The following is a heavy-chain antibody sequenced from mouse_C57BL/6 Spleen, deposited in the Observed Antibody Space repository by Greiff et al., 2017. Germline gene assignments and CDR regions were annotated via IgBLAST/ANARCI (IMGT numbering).Heavy chain of an antibody. CDR3: ARHEEERALQALAMDY. V-gene: IGHV1-62-2*01. CDR1: GYTFTEYA. D-gene: IGHD3-2*02. J-gene: IGHJ4*01. Sequence: QVQLQQSGAELVKPGASVKLSCKASGYTFTEYAIHWVKQRSGQGLEWIGWFYPGSGSIKYNEKFKDKATLTADKSSSTVYMELSRLTSEDSAVYFCARHEEERALQALAMDYWGQGTSVTVSS. CDR2: FYPGSGSI.